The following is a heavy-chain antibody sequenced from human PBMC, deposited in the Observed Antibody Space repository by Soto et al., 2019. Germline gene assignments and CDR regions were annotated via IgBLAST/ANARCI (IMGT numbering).Heavy chain of an antibody. Sequence: QVQLVESGGGVIQPGKSLRLSCSASGFAFSTYGMHWVRQAPGKGLEWVAVIWADGSRQFYGDSVKGRFTISRDNSKNTLYLQRNSLRVDDTAVYYWVGVTGYWGLSDYWGKGTLVNVSS. V-gene: IGHV3-33*08. J-gene: IGHJ4*02. D-gene: IGHD3-9*01. CDR2: IWADGSRQ. CDR3: VGVTGYWGLSDY. CDR1: GFAFSTYG.